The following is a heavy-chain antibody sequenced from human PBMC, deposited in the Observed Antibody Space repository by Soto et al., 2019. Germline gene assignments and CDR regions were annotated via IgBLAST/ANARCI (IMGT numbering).Heavy chain of an antibody. CDR2: ISYDGSNK. CDR3: AKDRGYYDGNSLSY. D-gene: IGHD3-22*01. V-gene: IGHV3-30*18. Sequence: QVQLVESGGGVVQPGRSLRLSCAASGFTFSSYGMHWVRQAPGKGLEWVAVISYDGSNKYYADSVKGRFTISRDNSKNTQYLQMNSLRAEDTAVYYCAKDRGYYDGNSLSYWGQGTLVTVSS. J-gene: IGHJ4*02. CDR1: GFTFSSYG.